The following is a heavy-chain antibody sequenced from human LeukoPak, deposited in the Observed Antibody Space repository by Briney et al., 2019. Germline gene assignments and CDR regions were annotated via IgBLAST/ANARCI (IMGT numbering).Heavy chain of an antibody. CDR1: GFTFSDYY. V-gene: IGHV3-11*04. D-gene: IGHD6-13*01. CDR2: ISSSGDSI. Sequence: PGGSLRLSCAASGFTFSDYYMSWIRQAPGKGLEWVSYISSSGDSIYYADSVKGRFTISRDNAKNSLYLQMNSLRAEDTAVYYCARAPYMGYSSSWYERALYYYYYMDVWGKGTTVTVSS. CDR3: ARAPYMGYSSSWYERALYYYYYMDV. J-gene: IGHJ6*03.